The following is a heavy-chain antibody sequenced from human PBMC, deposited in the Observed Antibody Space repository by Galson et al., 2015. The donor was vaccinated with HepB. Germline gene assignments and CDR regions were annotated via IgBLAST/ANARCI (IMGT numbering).Heavy chain of an antibody. Sequence: SVKVSCKASGGTFSSYTISWVRQAPGQGLEWMGRIIPILGIANYAQKFQGRVTITADKSTSTAYMELSSLRSEDTAVYYCARDMVRGVRGTDYWGQGTLVTVSS. CDR1: GGTFSSYT. J-gene: IGHJ4*02. CDR2: IIPILGIA. CDR3: ARDMVRGVRGTDY. D-gene: IGHD3-10*01. V-gene: IGHV1-69*04.